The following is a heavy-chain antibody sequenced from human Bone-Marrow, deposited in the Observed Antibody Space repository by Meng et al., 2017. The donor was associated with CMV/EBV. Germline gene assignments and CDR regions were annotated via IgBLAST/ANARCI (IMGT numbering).Heavy chain of an antibody. D-gene: IGHD1-1*01. J-gene: IGHJ4*02. Sequence: SETLSLTCAVYGRSFSDYYWSWIRQLPGKGLEWIGYIYYTGNTNYSPSLKSRVTISVDTSETQFSLKLTSVTAADTAVYYCASIRTVQRLPQGDIDFWGRGTLVTVSS. CDR3: ASIRTVQRLPQGDIDF. V-gene: IGHV4-59*01. CDR2: IYYTGNT. CDR1: GRSFSDYY.